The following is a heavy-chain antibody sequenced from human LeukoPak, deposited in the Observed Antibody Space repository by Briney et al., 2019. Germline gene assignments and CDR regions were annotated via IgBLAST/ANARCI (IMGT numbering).Heavy chain of an antibody. CDR3: ARGPPVSD. J-gene: IGHJ4*02. Sequence: GFQLLVYIYYPVTPNYHPSLKSRVTISVDTSNNQFSLKLSSVTAADTAVYYCARGPPVSDWGQGTLVTVSS. CDR2: IYYPVTP. V-gene: IGHV4-59*01. D-gene: IGHD2-8*01.